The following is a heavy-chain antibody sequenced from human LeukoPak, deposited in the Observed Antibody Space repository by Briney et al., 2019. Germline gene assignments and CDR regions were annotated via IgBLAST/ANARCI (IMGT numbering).Heavy chain of an antibody. Sequence: SETLSLTCTVSGGSISSSSYYWGWIRQPPGKGLEWIGSIYYSGSTYYNPSLKSRVTMSVDTSKNQFSLRLSSVTAADTAVYYCARYSSSWYIPYFDYWGQGTLVTVSS. CDR1: GGSISSSSYY. D-gene: IGHD6-13*01. J-gene: IGHJ4*02. V-gene: IGHV4-39*07. CDR2: IYYSGST. CDR3: ARYSSSWYIPYFDY.